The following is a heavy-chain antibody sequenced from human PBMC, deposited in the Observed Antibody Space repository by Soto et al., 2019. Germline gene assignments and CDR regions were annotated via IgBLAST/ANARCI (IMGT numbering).Heavy chain of an antibody. J-gene: IGHJ6*03. D-gene: IGHD5-12*01. CDR2: IYYSGST. Sequence: PSETLSLTCTVSGGSISSGGYYWSWIRQHPGKGLEWIGYIYYSGSTYYNPSLKSRVTISVDTSKNQFSLKLSSVTAADTAVYYCARGARYSGYEYYMDVWGKGTTVTVSS. V-gene: IGHV4-31*03. CDR1: GGSISSGGYY. CDR3: ARGARYSGYEYYMDV.